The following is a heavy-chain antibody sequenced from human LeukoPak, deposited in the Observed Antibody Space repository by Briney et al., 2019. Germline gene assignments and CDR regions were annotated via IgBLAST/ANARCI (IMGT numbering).Heavy chain of an antibody. CDR1: GYTFTSYV. Sequence: ASVKVSCKASGYTFTSYVINWVRQATGQGLEWMGWMNPNSGNTGYAQKFQGRVTMTRNTSISTAYMELSSLRSEDTAVYYCARGGRLRWFGKNWFDPWGQGTLVTVSS. D-gene: IGHD3-10*01. CDR2: MNPNSGNT. V-gene: IGHV1-8*01. J-gene: IGHJ5*02. CDR3: ARGGRLRWFGKNWFDP.